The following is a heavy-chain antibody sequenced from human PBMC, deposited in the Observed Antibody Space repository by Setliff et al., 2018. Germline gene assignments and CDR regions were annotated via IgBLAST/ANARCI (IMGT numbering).Heavy chain of an antibody. CDR3: ARSPANGGHDAFDV. J-gene: IGHJ3*01. CDR1: GFTFSTYS. V-gene: IGHV3-21*01. CDR2: ISDSSIYI. Sequence: PGGSLRLSCAASGFTFSTYSMSWARQAPGKGLEWVSSISDSSIYIYYVDSVKGRFTISRDNAQNSLYLQMDSLRAEDTAVYYCARSPANGGHDAFDVWGQGTTVTVSS. D-gene: IGHD6-25*01.